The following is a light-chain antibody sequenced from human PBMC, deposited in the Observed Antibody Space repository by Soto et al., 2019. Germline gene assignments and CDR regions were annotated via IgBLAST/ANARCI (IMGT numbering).Light chain of an antibody. CDR3: GVWDRSLTTYV. V-gene: IGLV1-51*01. CDR1: GSNVGTYS. J-gene: IGLJ1*01. CDR2: DST. Sequence: QPVLTQPPSVSAAPGQKVTISCSGSGSNVGTYSVSWYQHLPGTAPKLLIYDSTTRPSGIPDRFSGSKSGTSATLGITGLQTGDEAEYYCGVWDRSLTTYVFGPGTKLTVL.